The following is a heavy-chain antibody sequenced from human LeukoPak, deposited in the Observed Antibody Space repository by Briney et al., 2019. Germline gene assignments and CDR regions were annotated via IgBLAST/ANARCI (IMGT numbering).Heavy chain of an antibody. Sequence: SQTLSLTCTVSGGSISSGGYYWSWIRQHPGKGLEWIGYIYYSGSTYYNPSLKSRVTISVDTSKNQFSLKLSSVTAADAAVYYCARDSSGGFWSGYSTIGGMDVWGQGTTVTVSS. CDR3: ARDSSGGFWSGYSTIGGMDV. CDR2: IYYSGST. D-gene: IGHD3-3*01. J-gene: IGHJ6*02. V-gene: IGHV4-31*03. CDR1: GGSISSGGYY.